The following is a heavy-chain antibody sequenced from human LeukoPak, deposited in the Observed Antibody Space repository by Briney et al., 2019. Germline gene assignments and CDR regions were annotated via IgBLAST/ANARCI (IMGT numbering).Heavy chain of an antibody. CDR1: GFTFSNYE. J-gene: IGHJ4*02. CDR3: ASRVVGARFDY. CDR2: ISSSGTLT. V-gene: IGHV3-48*03. D-gene: IGHD1-26*01. Sequence: GGSLRLSYAGSGFTFSNYEMNWVRQAPGRGLEWISYISSSGTLTFYADSVKGRFAISRDNAKNSLYLEMNSLRVEDTAIYYCASRVVGARFDYWGQGTLVTVSS.